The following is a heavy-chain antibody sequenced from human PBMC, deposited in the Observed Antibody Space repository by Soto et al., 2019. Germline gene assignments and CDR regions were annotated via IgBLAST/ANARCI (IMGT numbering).Heavy chain of an antibody. CDR2: IYYSGCT. CDR3: AIFFFQAEDGIRDTVPVSAFLLNRSSDL. V-gene: IGHV4-59*01. Sequence: PGKGLEWIGYIYYSGCTNYNPSLKSRVTISVDTSKNQFSLKLSSVTAADTAVYYCAIFFFQAEDGIRDTVPVSAFLLNRSSDL. D-gene: IGHD2-15*01. J-gene: IGHJ2*01.